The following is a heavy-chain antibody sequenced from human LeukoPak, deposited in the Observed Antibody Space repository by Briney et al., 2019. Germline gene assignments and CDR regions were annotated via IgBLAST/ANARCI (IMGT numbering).Heavy chain of an antibody. CDR1: GVSITNNY. Sequence: SETLSLICNVSGVSITNNYWGWIRQPPGKGLEWIGIIYFSGSTYYNPSLKSRITISIDTSKNQFSLNLSSVTAADTAVYFCARLQYRAYIYGRLGYFDSWGQGTLVTVSS. D-gene: IGHD5-12*01. CDR3: ARLQYRAYIYGRLGYFDS. CDR2: IYFSGST. J-gene: IGHJ4*02. V-gene: IGHV4-39*01.